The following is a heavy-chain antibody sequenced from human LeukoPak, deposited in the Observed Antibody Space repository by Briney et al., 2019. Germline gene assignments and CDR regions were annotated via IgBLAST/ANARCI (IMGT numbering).Heavy chain of an antibody. J-gene: IGHJ5*02. CDR1: GFTFSIYW. D-gene: IGHD3-22*01. CDR2: IKQDGGEQ. CDR3: ARSRRDPYDYDSSGYYVGGTDWFDP. V-gene: IGHV3-7*01. Sequence: PGGSLRLSCAASGFTFSIYWMTWVRQAPGKGPEWVANIKQDGGEQYYVDSVKGRFTISRDNAKNSLYLQMNSLRAEDTAVYYCARSRRDPYDYDSSGYYVGGTDWFDPWGQGTLVTVPS.